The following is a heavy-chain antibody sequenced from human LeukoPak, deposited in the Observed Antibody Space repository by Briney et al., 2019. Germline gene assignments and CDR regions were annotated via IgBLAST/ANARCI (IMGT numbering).Heavy chain of an antibody. CDR2: TSYSGSA. D-gene: IGHD2/OR15-2a*01. CDR3: ARDLGNRGLSARWFDP. V-gene: IGHV4-39*02. Sequence: SETLSLTCTVSGDSISNSRYSWGWIRQPPGKGLEWIGTTSYSGSAYYNPSLKSRVTISVDTSKNQFSLKLSSVTAADTAVYYCARDLGNRGLSARWFDPWGQGTLVTVSS. CDR1: GDSISNSRYS. J-gene: IGHJ5*02.